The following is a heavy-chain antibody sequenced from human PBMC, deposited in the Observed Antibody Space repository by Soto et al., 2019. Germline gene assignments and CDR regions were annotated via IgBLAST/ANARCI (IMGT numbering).Heavy chain of an antibody. D-gene: IGHD6-19*01. CDR1: GFTFSNNW. J-gene: IGHJ4*02. V-gene: IGHV3-74*01. CDR2: INSDGSST. Sequence: GGSLRLSCAASGFTFSNNWMHWVRQAPGKGPVWVSRINSDGSSTYYADSVKGRFTISRDNAKNTLYLQMNSLRAEDTAVYYCARGQADYRGGWPLDYWGQGTLVTVSS. CDR3: ARGQADYRGGWPLDY.